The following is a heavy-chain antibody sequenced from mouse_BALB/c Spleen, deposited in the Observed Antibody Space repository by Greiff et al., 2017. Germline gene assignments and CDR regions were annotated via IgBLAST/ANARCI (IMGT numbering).Heavy chain of an antibody. CDR3: AKNYYGSSYFDY. D-gene: IGHD1-1*01. J-gene: IGHJ2*01. Sequence: VQGVESGPSLVQPSQSLSITCTVSGFSLTSYGVHWVRQSPGKGLEWLGVIWRGGSTDYNAAFMSRLSITKDNSKSQVFFKMNSLQADDTAIYYCAKNYYGSSYFDYWGQGTTLTVSS. V-gene: IGHV2-5-1*01. CDR1: GFSLTSYG. CDR2: IWRGGST.